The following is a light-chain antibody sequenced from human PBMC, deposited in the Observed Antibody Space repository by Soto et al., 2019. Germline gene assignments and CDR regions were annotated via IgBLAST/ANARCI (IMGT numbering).Light chain of an antibody. J-gene: IGLJ2*01. CDR1: SSDVGGYKF. Sequence: QSVLTQPASVSGSPGQSITISCTGTSSDVGGYKFVSWYQQYPGKAPKLMIFDVTNRPSGVSNRFSGSKSGNTASLTISGLQPEDEADYYCSSSTSSTTLIFGGGTKLT. V-gene: IGLV2-14*01. CDR3: SSSTSSTTLI. CDR2: DVT.